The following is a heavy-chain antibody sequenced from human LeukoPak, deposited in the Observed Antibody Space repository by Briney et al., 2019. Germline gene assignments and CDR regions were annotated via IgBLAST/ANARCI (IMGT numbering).Heavy chain of an antibody. V-gene: IGHV3-21*01. CDR3: ARGGFGVVSRYAFDI. D-gene: IGHD3-3*01. CDR2: ISSSSSYI. Sequence: GGSLRLSCAASGFTFSSYSMNWVRQAPGKGLEWVSSISSSSSYIYYADSVKGRFTISRDNAKNSLYLQVNSLRAEDTAVYYCARGGFGVVSRYAFDIWGQGTMVTVSS. J-gene: IGHJ3*02. CDR1: GFTFSSYS.